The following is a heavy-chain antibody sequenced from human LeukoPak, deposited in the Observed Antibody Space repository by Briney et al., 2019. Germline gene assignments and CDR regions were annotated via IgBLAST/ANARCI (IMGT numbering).Heavy chain of an antibody. CDR2: IYYSGST. D-gene: IGHD6-19*01. CDR3: ARHPYSSGWYVIGGYFDY. Sequence: PSETLSLTCTVSGGSISSSSYYWGWIRQPPGKGLEWIGSIYYSGSTYYNPSLKSRVTISVDTSKNQFSLKLSSVTAADTAVYYCARHPYSSGWYVIGGYFDYWGQGTLVTVSS. V-gene: IGHV4-39*01. J-gene: IGHJ4*02. CDR1: GGSISSSSYY.